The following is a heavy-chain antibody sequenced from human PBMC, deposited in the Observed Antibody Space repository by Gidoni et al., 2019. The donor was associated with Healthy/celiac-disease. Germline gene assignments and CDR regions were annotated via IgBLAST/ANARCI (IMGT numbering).Heavy chain of an antibody. CDR3: ASIPSRGFEHSYYYYYYMDV. V-gene: IGHV3-33*01. J-gene: IGHJ6*03. CDR1: GFPLSSYG. CDR2: IGDDGRNK. Sequence: QVQLVESGGGVVQLGRSLRLSCAASGFPLSSYGMHWVRKATGKGREGVAVIGDDGRNKYYEDAVKGRFTISRDNSKNTLDLQMNSLRAEDTAVYDCASIPSRGFEHSYYYYYYMDVWGKGTTVTVSS. D-gene: IGHD3-10*01.